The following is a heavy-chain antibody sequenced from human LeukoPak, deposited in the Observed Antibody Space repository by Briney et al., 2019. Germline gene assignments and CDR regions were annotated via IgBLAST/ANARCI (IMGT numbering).Heavy chain of an antibody. CDR3: AKRGVVIRVFLVGFHKEANYFDS. V-gene: IGHV3-23*01. CDR1: GLTLSNYG. D-gene: IGHD3-10*01. J-gene: IGHJ4*02. CDR2: ISGSGGGT. Sequence: GGSLRLSCAVSGLTLSNYGMSWVRQAPGKGLEWVAGISGSGGGTNYADSVKGRFTISRDNSKNKLYLQMNSLRAEDAAVYFCAKRGVVIRVFLVGFHKEANYFDSWGQGALVTVSS.